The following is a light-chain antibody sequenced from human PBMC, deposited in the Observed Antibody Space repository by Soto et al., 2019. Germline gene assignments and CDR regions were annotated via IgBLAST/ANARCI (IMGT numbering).Light chain of an antibody. V-gene: IGKV3D-15*03. J-gene: IGKJ1*01. CDR2: GAS. CDR3: HQRQSWTRT. CDR1: QSVSGN. Sequence: EIVWTHSPGTRSVSAGERATRSCWASQSVSGNLAWYEQEHGQAPRLLVYGASIRAAGIPARFSASESGTDFTITISDVQHEDFAIYYCHQRQSWTRTFGQGTKVDNK.